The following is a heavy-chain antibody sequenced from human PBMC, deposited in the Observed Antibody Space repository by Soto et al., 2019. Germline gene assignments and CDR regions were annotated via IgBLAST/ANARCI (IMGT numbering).Heavy chain of an antibody. CDR2: ISGSGGST. CDR1: GFTFSSYA. Sequence: GGSVRLSCAASGFTFSSYAMSWVRQAPGKGLEWVSAISGSGGSTYYADSVKGRFTISRDNSKNTLYLQMNSLRAEDTAVYYCAKDRDMITFGGADPDYPGPAPLVTLSS. CDR3: AKDRDMITFGGADPDY. V-gene: IGHV3-23*01. D-gene: IGHD3-16*01. J-gene: IGHJ4*02.